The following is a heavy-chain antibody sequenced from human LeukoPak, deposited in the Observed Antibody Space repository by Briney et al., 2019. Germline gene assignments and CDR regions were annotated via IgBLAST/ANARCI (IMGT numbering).Heavy chain of an antibody. CDR2: IYHSGST. Sequence: SETLSLTCAVSGYSISSDCYRGWIRQPPGKGLEWIGSIYHSGSTYYNPSLKTRVSMSVDTSKKQFSLNLISVTAADTAVYYCARTGGYSSGWYPGNWFDPWGQGTLVTVSS. V-gene: IGHV4-38-2*01. J-gene: IGHJ5*02. CDR1: GYSISSDCY. CDR3: ARTGGYSSGWYPGNWFDP. D-gene: IGHD6-19*01.